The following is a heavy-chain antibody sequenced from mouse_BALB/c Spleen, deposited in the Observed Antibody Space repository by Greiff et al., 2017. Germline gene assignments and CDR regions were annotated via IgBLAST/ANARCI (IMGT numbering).Heavy chain of an antibody. J-gene: IGHJ3*01. CDR3: ASDGRSYGGFAY. D-gene: IGHD1-1*01. V-gene: IGHV14-3*02. Sequence: VQLQQSGAELVKPGASVKLSCTASGFNIKDTYMHWVKQRPEQGLEWIGRIDPANGNTKYDPKFQGKATITADTSSNTAYLQLSSLTSEDTAVYYCASDGRSYGGFAYWGQGTLVTVSA. CDR1: GFNIKDTY. CDR2: IDPANGNT.